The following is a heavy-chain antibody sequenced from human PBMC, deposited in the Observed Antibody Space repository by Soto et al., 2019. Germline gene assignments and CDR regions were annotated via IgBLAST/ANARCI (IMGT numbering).Heavy chain of an antibody. Sequence: QVQLVQSGAEVKKPGSSVKVSCKASGGTFSSYTISWVRQAPGQGLEWMGRIIPILGIANYEQKFQSRVTITADKSTSTAYMELSSLRSEDAAVYYCAGSFAGDANSSGYWNYYYYMDVWGKGTTVTVSS. V-gene: IGHV1-69*02. J-gene: IGHJ6*03. CDR2: IIPILGIA. CDR3: AGSFAGDANSSGYWNYYYYMDV. D-gene: IGHD6-13*01. CDR1: GGTFSSYT.